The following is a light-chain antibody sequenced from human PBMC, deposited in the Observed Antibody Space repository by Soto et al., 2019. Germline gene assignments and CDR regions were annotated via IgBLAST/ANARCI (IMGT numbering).Light chain of an antibody. Sequence: QSVLTQPASVSGSPGQSTTISCTGTSSDVGGYKYVSWYQQHPDKAPKLIIYDVTNRPSGISNRFSGSKSGNTASLTISGLQAEDEADYYCSSYTSSSSYVFGTGTKVTVL. V-gene: IGLV2-14*01. CDR1: SSDVGGYKY. J-gene: IGLJ1*01. CDR3: SSYTSSSSYV. CDR2: DVT.